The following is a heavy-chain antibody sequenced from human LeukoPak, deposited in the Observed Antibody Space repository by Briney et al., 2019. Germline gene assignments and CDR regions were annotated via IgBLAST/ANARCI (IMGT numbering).Heavy chain of an antibody. D-gene: IGHD6-6*01. CDR2: INHSGST. J-gene: IGHJ4*02. CDR3: ARWDSSSSRLYFDY. V-gene: IGHV4-34*01. CDR1: GGSFSGYY. Sequence: SETLSLTCAVYGGSFSGYYWSWIRQPPGKGLEWIGEINHSGSTNYSPSLKSRVTISVDTSKNQFSLKLSSVTAADTAVYYCARWDSSSSRLYFDYWGQGTLVTVSS.